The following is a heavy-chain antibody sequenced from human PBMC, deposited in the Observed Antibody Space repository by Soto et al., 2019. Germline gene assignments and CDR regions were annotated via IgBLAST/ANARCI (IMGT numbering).Heavy chain of an antibody. CDR3: ARDLWGLVVAAAGRVDY. Sequence: ESGGGVVQPGRSLRLSCAASGFTFSSYAMHWVRQAPGKGLEWVAVISYDGSNKYYADSVKGRFTISRDNSKNTLYLQMNSLRAEDTAVYYCARDLWGLVVAAAGRVDYWGQGTLVTVSS. J-gene: IGHJ4*02. V-gene: IGHV3-30-3*01. D-gene: IGHD6-13*01. CDR2: ISYDGSNK. CDR1: GFTFSSYA.